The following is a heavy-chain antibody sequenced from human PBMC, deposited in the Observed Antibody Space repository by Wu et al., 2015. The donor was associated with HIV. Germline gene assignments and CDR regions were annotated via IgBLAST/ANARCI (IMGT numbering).Heavy chain of an antibody. D-gene: IGHD1-14*01. CDR3: ASRIGRTGNMEAFDI. V-gene: IGHV1-46*03. CDR1: GYNFTNYY. Sequence: QVQLVQSGAVVKRPGASVGISCKTSGYNFTNYYMHWVRQAPGQGPEWMGVINPRENRVSYSQKFQGRVTMTRDTSTSTLYMELSSLTAEDTAVYYCASRIGRTGNMEAFDIWGQGTLVTVSS. J-gene: IGHJ3*02. CDR2: INPRENRV.